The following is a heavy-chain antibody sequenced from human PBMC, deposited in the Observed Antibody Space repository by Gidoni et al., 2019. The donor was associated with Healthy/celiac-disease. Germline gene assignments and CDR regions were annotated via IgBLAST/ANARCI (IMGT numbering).Heavy chain of an antibody. Sequence: QVQLVQSGAEVKKPGASVKVSCKASGYTCTSYAMHWVRQAPGQRLEWMGWINAGNGNTKYSQKFQGRVTITRDTSASTAYMELSSLRSEDTAVYYCARDEEYCSSTSCYNWFDPWGQGTLVTVSS. CDR2: INAGNGNT. V-gene: IGHV1-3*01. D-gene: IGHD2-2*01. CDR1: GYTCTSYA. CDR3: ARDEEYCSSTSCYNWFDP. J-gene: IGHJ5*02.